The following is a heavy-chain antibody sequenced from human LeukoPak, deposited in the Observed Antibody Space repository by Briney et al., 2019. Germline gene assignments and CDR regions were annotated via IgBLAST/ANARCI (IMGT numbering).Heavy chain of an antibody. CDR2: MNPNSGNT. CDR1: GYTFTSYD. CDR3: AIYCSSTSCYNRALAY. V-gene: IGHV1-8*03. J-gene: IGHJ4*02. Sequence: ASVKVSCKASGYTFTSYDINWVRQATGQGLEWMGWMNPNSGNTGYAQKFQGRVTITRNTSISTAYMELSSLRSEDTAVYYCAIYCSSTSCYNRALAYWGQGTLVTVSS. D-gene: IGHD2-2*02.